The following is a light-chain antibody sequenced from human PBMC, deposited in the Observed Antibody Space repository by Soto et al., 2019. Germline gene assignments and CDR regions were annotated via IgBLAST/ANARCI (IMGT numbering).Light chain of an antibody. CDR3: QQSYSTPPT. CDR2: TAS. Sequence: DIPMTQSPSSVSASLGDRVTITCRASQGVSTWLAWYQQKPGKAPNLLIYTASSLQSGVPSRFSGSGSGTDFTLTINGLQPEDFATYYCQQSYSTPPTFGQGTRLEIK. J-gene: IGKJ5*01. V-gene: IGKV1-12*01. CDR1: QGVSTW.